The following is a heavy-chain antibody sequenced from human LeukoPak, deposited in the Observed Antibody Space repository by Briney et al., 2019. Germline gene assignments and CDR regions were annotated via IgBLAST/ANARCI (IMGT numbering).Heavy chain of an antibody. CDR3: AARVGYHSYVY. CDR2: IYSGGNT. V-gene: IGHV3-53*01. Sequence: GGSLRLSCAVSGFTFSSYAMNWVRQAPGKGLEWVSVIYSGGNTYYAGSVKGRFTISRDNSENTLYLQMNSLGAEDTAVYYCAARVGYHSYVYWGQGTLVTVSS. D-gene: IGHD3-22*01. J-gene: IGHJ4*02. CDR1: GFTFSSYA.